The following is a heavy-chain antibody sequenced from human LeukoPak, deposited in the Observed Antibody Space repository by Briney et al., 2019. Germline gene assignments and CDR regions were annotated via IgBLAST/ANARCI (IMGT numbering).Heavy chain of an antibody. J-gene: IGHJ5*02. CDR3: AREGRAVAGNNWFDP. CDR1: GFTFSDNA. Sequence: GGSLRLSCAASGFTFSDNAMTWVRPAPGKGLEWVPSINGGGTYTFYADSVKGRFTISRDNSKKTLYLQMNSLRPEDTAVYYCAREGRAVAGNNWFDPWGQGTLATVSS. V-gene: IGHV3-23*01. CDR2: INGGGTYT. D-gene: IGHD6-19*01.